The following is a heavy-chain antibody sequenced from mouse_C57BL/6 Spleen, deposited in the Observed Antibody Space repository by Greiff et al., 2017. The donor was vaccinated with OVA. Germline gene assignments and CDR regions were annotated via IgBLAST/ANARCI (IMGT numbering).Heavy chain of an antibody. V-gene: IGHV1-69*01. J-gene: IGHJ4*01. Sequence: QVQLKQSGAELVMPGASVKLSCKASGYTFTSYWMHWVKQRPGQGLEWIGEIDPSDSYTNYNQKFKGKSTLTVDKSSSTAYMQLSSLTSEDSAVYYCARRDTTGGAMDYWGQGTSVTVSS. CDR1: GYTFTSYW. D-gene: IGHD1-1*01. CDR3: ARRDTTGGAMDY. CDR2: IDPSDSYT.